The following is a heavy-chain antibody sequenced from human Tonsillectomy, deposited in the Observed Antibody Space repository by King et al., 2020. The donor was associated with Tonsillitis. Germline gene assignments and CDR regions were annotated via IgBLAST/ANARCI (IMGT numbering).Heavy chain of an antibody. CDR1: GYSFTSYA. V-gene: IGHV1-3*04. CDR2: INTGYGNT. Sequence: HVQLVQSGAEVKKPGASVKVSCKASGYSFTSYAIHWVRQAPGQGLEWMGWINTGYGNTIYSQKFQGRVTITRDTSANIAYMELSSLTSEDTAVYYCARDRAMIRGVPHNWFDPWGQGTLVTVS. D-gene: IGHD3-10*01. J-gene: IGHJ5*02. CDR3: ARDRAMIRGVPHNWFDP.